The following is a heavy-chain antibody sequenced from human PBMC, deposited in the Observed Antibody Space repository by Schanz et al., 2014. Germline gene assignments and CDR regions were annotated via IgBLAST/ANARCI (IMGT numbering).Heavy chain of an antibody. J-gene: IGHJ4*02. D-gene: IGHD3-10*01. Sequence: VQLVESGGGVVQPGRSLRLSCVVSGFNFRNYWMSWVRQAPGKGLEWVANIKQDGSAKNYVDSVKGRFTISRDNPKNSLCLQMNTLRAEDTAVYYCARGPIPIQGVPMDFWGQGTLVTVSS. V-gene: IGHV3-7*04. CDR1: GFNFRNYW. CDR3: ARGPIPIQGVPMDF. CDR2: IKQDGSAK.